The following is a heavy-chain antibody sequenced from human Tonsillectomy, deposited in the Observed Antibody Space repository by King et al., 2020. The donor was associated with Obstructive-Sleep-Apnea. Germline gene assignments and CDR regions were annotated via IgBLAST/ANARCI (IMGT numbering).Heavy chain of an antibody. CDR3: ARQNIVAPGAWFDP. D-gene: IGHD5-12*01. J-gene: IGHJ5*02. Sequence: VQLQQSGPSLVKPSQTLSLTCAISGDSVSSNSAAWNWIRQSPSRGLEWLGRTYYRSKWYNDYAISVKSRITINPDTSKNHLSLQLTSVTPADTAVYYCARQNIVAPGAWFDPWGQGTLATVSS. CDR2: TYYRSKWYN. CDR1: GDSVSSNSAA. V-gene: IGHV6-1*01.